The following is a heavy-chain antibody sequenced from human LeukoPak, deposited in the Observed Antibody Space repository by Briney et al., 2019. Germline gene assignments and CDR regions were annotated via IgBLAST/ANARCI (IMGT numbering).Heavy chain of an antibody. CDR1: GGSISSYY. CDR3: ARVPLGWGWTEAFDI. Sequence: SETLSLTCTVSGGSISSYYWSWIRQPPGEGLEWIGEINHSGSTNYNPSLKSRVTISVDTSKNQFSLKLSSVTAADTAVYYCARVPLGWGWTEAFDIWGQGTMVTVSS. D-gene: IGHD2-21*01. CDR2: INHSGST. V-gene: IGHV4-34*01. J-gene: IGHJ3*02.